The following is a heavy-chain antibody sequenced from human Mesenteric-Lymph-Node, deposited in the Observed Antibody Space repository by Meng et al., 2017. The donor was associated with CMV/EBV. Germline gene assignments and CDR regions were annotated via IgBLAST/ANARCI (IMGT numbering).Heavy chain of an antibody. CDR2: FSRNRET. V-gene: IGHV4-34*01. CDR3: ARGLAGGLEY. D-gene: IGHD2-8*02. Sequence: LTCAVYGGSFSGYYWSWIRQSPGKGLEWIGEFSRNRETNYSPSLKSRVTISVDTSKNQFSLKVNSVTAADTAIYWCARGLAGGLEYWGQGTLVTVSS. CDR1: GGSFSGYY. J-gene: IGHJ4*02.